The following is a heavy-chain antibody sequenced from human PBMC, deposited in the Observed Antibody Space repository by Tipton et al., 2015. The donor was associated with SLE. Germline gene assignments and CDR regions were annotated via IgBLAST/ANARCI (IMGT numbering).Heavy chain of an antibody. D-gene: IGHD4-23*01. CDR3: ARETVTKDALDI. J-gene: IGHJ3*02. Sequence: TLSLTCAVSGYSISSGYYWGWIRQPPGKGLEWIGYIYYSGSTNYNPSLKSRVTISVDTSKNQFSLKLSSVTAADTAVYYCARETVTKDALDIWGQGTMVTVSS. CDR1: GYSISSGYY. CDR2: IYYSGST. V-gene: IGHV4-38-2*02.